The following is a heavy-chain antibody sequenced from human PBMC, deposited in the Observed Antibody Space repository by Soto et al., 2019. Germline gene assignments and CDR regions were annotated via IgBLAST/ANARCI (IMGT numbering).Heavy chain of an antibody. CDR2: INYSGNT. Sequence: QLRLQESGSGLVKPSQTLSLTCTVSGGSLSSGSFSWGWIRQPPGKGLEWIVYINYSGNTYYNPCTQRRVTISRDLSTKQFPLKLGSVTAGDTAVYYCARGGGSTDYVANYYFDYWGRGTLVTVSS. CDR1: GGSLSSGSFS. D-gene: IGHD4-17*01. CDR3: ARGGGSTDYVANYYFDY. V-gene: IGHV4-30-2*01. J-gene: IGHJ4*02.